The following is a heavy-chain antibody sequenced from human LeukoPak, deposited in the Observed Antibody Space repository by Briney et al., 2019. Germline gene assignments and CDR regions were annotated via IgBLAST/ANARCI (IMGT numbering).Heavy chain of an antibody. Sequence: ASVKVSCTASGYTFTSYGISWVRQAPGQGLEWMGWISAYNGNTNYAQKLQGRVTMTTDTSTSTAYMELRSLRSDDTAVYYCAREYYDFWSGYYLFGGWFDPWGQGTLVTVSS. D-gene: IGHD3-3*01. V-gene: IGHV1-18*01. CDR3: AREYYDFWSGYYLFGGWFDP. CDR1: GYTFTSYG. J-gene: IGHJ5*02. CDR2: ISAYNGNT.